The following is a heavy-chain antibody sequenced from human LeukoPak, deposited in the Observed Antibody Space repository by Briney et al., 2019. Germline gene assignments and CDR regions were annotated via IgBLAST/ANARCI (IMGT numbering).Heavy chain of an antibody. CDR1: GFTFSSYS. CDR3: ARDGYSGSY. CDR2: ISISSSYI. V-gene: IGHV3-21*01. D-gene: IGHD5-12*01. Sequence: PGGSLRPSCAASGFTFSSYSMNWVRQAPGKGLEWVSSISISSSYIYYADSVKGRFTISRDNAKNSLYLQMNSLRAEDTAVYYCARDGYSGSYWGQGTLVTVSS. J-gene: IGHJ4*02.